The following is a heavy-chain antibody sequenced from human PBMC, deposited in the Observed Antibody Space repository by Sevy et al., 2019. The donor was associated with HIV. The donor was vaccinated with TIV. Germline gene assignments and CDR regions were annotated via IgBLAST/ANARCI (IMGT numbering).Heavy chain of an antibody. J-gene: IGHJ4*02. V-gene: IGHV3-23*01. CDR2: LSFGCGEI. CDR3: AREGCTKPHDY. CDR1: GFTFSKYS. Sequence: GGSLRLSCAASGFTFSKYSMSWVRQPPGKGLEWVATLSFGCGEINYADSVKGRFTISRDNSKNSFYLRMNNLRAEDTAVYYCAREGCTKPHDYWGQGTLVTVSS. D-gene: IGHD2-8*01.